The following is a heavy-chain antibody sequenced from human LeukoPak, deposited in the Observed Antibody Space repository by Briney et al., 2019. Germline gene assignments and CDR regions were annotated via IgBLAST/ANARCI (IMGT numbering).Heavy chain of an antibody. D-gene: IGHD6-19*01. Sequence: GGSLRLSCVASGFTFDDYGISWVRQAPGKGLEWVSRIHWNSGSTRYVDSVKGRFTISRDNAKNSLYLQMNSLRPEDTAFYYCVRDGGWYKRGLDYYYYMDVWGKGTTVTVSS. CDR2: IHWNSGST. CDR3: VRDGGWYKRGLDYYYYMDV. CDR1: GFTFDDYG. J-gene: IGHJ6*03. V-gene: IGHV3-20*04.